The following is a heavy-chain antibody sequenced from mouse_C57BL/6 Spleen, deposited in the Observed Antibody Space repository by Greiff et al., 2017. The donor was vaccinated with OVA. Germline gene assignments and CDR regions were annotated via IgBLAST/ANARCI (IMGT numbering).Heavy chain of an antibody. CDR1: GYTFTSYW. CDR3: ARRESSYDAMDY. Sequence: QVHVKQPGAELVKPGASVKLSCKASGYTFTSYWMHWVKQRPGQGLEWIGMIHPNSGSTNYNEKFKSKATLTVDKSSSTAYMQLSSLTSEDSAVYYCARRESSYDAMDYWGQGTSVTVSS. J-gene: IGHJ4*01. CDR2: IHPNSGST. V-gene: IGHV1-64*01. D-gene: IGHD1-1*01.